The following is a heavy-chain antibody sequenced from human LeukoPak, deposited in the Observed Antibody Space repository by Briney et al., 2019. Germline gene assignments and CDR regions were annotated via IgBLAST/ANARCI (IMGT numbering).Heavy chain of an antibody. J-gene: IGHJ4*02. CDR3: AGERYSSSFDY. V-gene: IGHV1-69*01. D-gene: IGHD6-6*01. CDR2: IIPIFGTA. Sequence: GASVKVSCKASGGTFSSYAISWARQAPGQGLEWMGGIIPIFGTANYAQKFQGRVTITADESTSTAYMELSSLRSEDTAAYYCAGERYSSSFDYWGQGTLITVSS. CDR1: GGTFSSYA.